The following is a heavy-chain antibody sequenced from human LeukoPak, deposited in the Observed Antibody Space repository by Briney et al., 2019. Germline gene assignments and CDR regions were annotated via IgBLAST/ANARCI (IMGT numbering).Heavy chain of an antibody. Sequence: GGSLRLSCAASGFTFRTFWMTWVRQAPGKGLEWVANIKPDGSEKQYVDSVKGRFTISRDNAKKSLYLQMNSLRAADTAVYYCASGYSSSWATFDYWGQGTLVTVSS. CDR1: GFTFRTFW. V-gene: IGHV3-7*01. CDR2: IKPDGSEK. D-gene: IGHD6-13*01. J-gene: IGHJ4*02. CDR3: ASGYSSSWATFDY.